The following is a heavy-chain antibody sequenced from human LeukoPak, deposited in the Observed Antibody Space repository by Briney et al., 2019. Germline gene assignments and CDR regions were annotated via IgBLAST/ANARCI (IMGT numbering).Heavy chain of an antibody. CDR1: GGSISSGSYY. CDR2: IYTSGST. CDR3: ARGSSPKGADFDY. D-gene: IGHD1-26*01. V-gene: IGHV4-61*02. J-gene: IGHJ4*02. Sequence: SETLSLTCTVSGGSISSGSYYWSWIRQPAGKGLEWIGRIYTSGSTNYNPSLKSRVTISVDTSKNQFSLKLSSVTTADTAVYYCARGSSPKGADFDYWGQGTLVTVSS.